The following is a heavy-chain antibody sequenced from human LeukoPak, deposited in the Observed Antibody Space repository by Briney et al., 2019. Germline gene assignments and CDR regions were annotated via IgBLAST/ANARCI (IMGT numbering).Heavy chain of an antibody. V-gene: IGHV4-61*02. Sequence: SQTLSLTCTVSGGSISSGSYYWSWIRQPAGKGLEWIGRIYTSGSTNYNPSLKSRVTISVDTSKNQFSLKLSSVTAADTAVYYCARLYGSGSSLYFDYWGQGTLVTVSS. J-gene: IGHJ4*02. D-gene: IGHD3-10*01. CDR1: GGSISSGSYY. CDR2: IYTSGST. CDR3: ARLYGSGSSLYFDY.